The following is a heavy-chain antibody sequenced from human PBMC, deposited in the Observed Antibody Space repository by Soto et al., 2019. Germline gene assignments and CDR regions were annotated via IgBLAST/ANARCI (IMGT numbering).Heavy chain of an antibody. Sequence: QVQLQQWGAGLLKPSETLSLTCAVYGGSFSGHYWSWIRQPPGKGLEWIGEINYSGSTNYNPSLQSRVTTSVDTSKNQFALKLSSVTAAHTAVYYCAGGGYSNGYGYWGQGTLVTVSS. D-gene: IGHD5-18*01. CDR2: INYSGST. J-gene: IGHJ4*02. CDR3: AGGGYSNGYGY. CDR1: GGSFSGHY. V-gene: IGHV4-34*01.